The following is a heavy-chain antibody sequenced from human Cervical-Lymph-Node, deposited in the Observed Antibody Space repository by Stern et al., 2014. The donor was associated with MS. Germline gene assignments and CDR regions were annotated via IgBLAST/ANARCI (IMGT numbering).Heavy chain of an antibody. Sequence: QVTLRESGPALVKPTQTLTLTCTFSVFSLVTSGVRVSWIRQPPGKALEWLARLVWIDKTFYNTSLMTRLTISKDTSKNQVVLTMTNVDPVDTATYYCARMMGSGYRHYFDYWGQGTPVTVS. CDR2: LVWIDKT. CDR1: VFSLVTSGVR. D-gene: IGHD3-3*01. CDR3: ARMMGSGYRHYFDY. J-gene: IGHJ4*02. V-gene: IGHV2-70*04.